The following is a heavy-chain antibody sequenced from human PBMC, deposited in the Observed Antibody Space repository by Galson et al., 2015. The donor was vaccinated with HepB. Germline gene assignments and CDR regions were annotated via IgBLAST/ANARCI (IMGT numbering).Heavy chain of an antibody. CDR2: IWYDGSNK. Sequence: SLRLSCAASGFTFSSYGMHWVRQAPGKGLEWVAVIWYDGSNKYYADSVKGRFTISRDNSKNTLYLQMNSLRAEDTAVYYCARDEGAPYGGNPNGYFDYWGQGTLVTVSS. D-gene: IGHD4-23*01. J-gene: IGHJ4*02. V-gene: IGHV3-33*01. CDR3: ARDEGAPYGGNPNGYFDY. CDR1: GFTFSSYG.